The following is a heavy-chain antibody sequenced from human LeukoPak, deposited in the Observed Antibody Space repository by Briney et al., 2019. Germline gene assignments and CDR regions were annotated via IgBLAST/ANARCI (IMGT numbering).Heavy chain of an antibody. CDR2: ISYDGSNK. J-gene: IGHJ4*02. Sequence: GRSLRLSCAASGFTFSSYAMHWVRQAPGKGLEWVAVISYDGSNKYYADSVKGRFTISRDNSKNTLYLQMNSLRAEDTAVYYCARDHYGSGSHPFDYWGQGTLVTVSS. D-gene: IGHD3-10*01. CDR3: ARDHYGSGSHPFDY. CDR1: GFTFSSYA. V-gene: IGHV3-30-3*01.